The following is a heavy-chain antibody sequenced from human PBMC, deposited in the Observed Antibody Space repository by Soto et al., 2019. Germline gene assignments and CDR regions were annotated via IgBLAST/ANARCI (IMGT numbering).Heavy chain of an antibody. V-gene: IGHV3-23*01. CDR1: GFTFSSYA. CDR2: ISGSGGST. Sequence: GGSLRLSCAASGFTFSSYAMSWVRQAPGKGLEWVSAISGSGGSTYYADSVKGRFTISRDNSKNTLYLQMNSLRAEDTAVYYCAKVHSSGWNRALYYFDYWGQGTLVTVSS. CDR3: AKVHSSGWNRALYYFDY. J-gene: IGHJ4*02. D-gene: IGHD6-19*01.